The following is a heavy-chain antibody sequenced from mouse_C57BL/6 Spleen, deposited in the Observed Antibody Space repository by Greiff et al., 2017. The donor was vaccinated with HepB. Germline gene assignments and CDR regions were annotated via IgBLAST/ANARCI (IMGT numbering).Heavy chain of an antibody. J-gene: IGHJ4*01. Sequence: EVMLVESGGGLVKPGGSLKLSCAASGFTFSDYGMHWVRQAPEKGLEWVAYISSGSSTIYYADTVKGRFTISRDNAKNTLFLQMTSLRSEDTAMYYCARHYDYDNYAMDYWGQGTSVTVSS. CDR3: ARHYDYDNYAMDY. CDR2: ISSGSSTI. D-gene: IGHD2-4*01. V-gene: IGHV5-17*01. CDR1: GFTFSDYG.